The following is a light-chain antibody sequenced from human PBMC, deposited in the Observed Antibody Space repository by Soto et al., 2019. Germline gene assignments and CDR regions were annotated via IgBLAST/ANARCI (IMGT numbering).Light chain of an antibody. Sequence: IILTQSPGTLSLSPGERVTLSCKASQTINNNYVAWYQQRPGRAPRLLVYGVSARATGIPDRFRGSGAGTDFTLTISRLEPEDFAVYYCQHHGDLIGFGGGTKV. V-gene: IGKV3-20*01. CDR3: QHHGDLIG. J-gene: IGKJ4*01. CDR2: GVS. CDR1: QTINNNY.